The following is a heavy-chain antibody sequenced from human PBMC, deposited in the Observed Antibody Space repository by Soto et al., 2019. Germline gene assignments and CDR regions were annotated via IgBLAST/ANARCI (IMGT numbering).Heavy chain of an antibody. Sequence: GGSLRLSCAASGVTFSSYAMSWFRQAQGKGLEWVSAISGSGGSTYYADSVKGRFTISRDNSKNTLYLQMNSLRAEDTAVYYCIPLNIGVVVAAHAFDFRGQGTLVTVSS. V-gene: IGHV3-23*01. CDR1: GVTFSSYA. CDR2: ISGSGGST. D-gene: IGHD2-15*01. J-gene: IGHJ4*02. CDR3: IPLNIGVVVAAHAFDF.